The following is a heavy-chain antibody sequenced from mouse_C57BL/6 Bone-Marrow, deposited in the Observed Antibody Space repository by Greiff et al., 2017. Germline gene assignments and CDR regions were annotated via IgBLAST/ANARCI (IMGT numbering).Heavy chain of an antibody. V-gene: IGHV1-58*01. J-gene: IGHJ3*01. CDR3: ATDGYFQFAY. D-gene: IGHD2-3*01. CDR2: IYSGNGYT. CDR1: GYTFTSYG. Sequence: EVQLQQSGAELVRPGSSVKMSCKTSGYTFTSYGINWVKQRPGQGLEWIGYIYSGNGYTEYNEKFKGKDTLTSDTSSSTVYMQLSSLTSDDSAIYFCATDGYFQFAYWGQGTLVTVSA.